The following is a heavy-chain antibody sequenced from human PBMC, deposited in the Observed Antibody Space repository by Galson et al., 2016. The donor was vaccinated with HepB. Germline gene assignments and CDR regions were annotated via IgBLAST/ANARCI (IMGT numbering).Heavy chain of an antibody. CDR3: AKDRRSGRTDYYYYTYYYYYGMDV. V-gene: IGHV3-43*01. D-gene: IGHD3-3*01. Sequence: SLRLSCAASGFTFDDYTMHWVRQAPGKGLEWVSLISWDGGSTYYADSVKGRFTISRDNSKNSLYLQMNSLRTEDTALYYCAKDRRSGRTDYYYYTYYYYYGMDVWGQGTLVIVSS. CDR1: GFTFDDYT. J-gene: IGHJ6*02. CDR2: ISWDGGST.